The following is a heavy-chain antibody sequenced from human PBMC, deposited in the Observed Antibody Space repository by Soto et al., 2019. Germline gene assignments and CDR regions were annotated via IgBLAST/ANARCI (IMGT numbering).Heavy chain of an antibody. Sequence: GGSLRLSCAASGFTFSSYSMNWVRQAPGKGLEWVSSISSSSSYIYYADSVKGRFTISRDNAKNSLYLQMNSLRAEDTAVYYCARVGGNGGYYYGMDVWGQGTTVTISS. D-gene: IGHD3-16*01. CDR2: ISSSSSYI. J-gene: IGHJ6*02. V-gene: IGHV3-21*01. CDR1: GFTFSSYS. CDR3: ARVGGNGGYYYGMDV.